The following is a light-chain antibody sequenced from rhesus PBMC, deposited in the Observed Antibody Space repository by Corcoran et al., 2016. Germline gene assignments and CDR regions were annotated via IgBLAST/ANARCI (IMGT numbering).Light chain of an antibody. Sequence: EIVLTQSPATLSLSPGERAILSCRASQSVSSSLAWYQQKPEQAPRLLIYDTSSRATGIPDRFSGSGSGTDFTITISSLEPEDFEVYYCQQYNIWPFAFGPGTKLDI. CDR2: DTS. CDR3: QQYNIWPFA. CDR1: QSVSSS. J-gene: IGKJ3*01. V-gene: IGKV3-42*03.